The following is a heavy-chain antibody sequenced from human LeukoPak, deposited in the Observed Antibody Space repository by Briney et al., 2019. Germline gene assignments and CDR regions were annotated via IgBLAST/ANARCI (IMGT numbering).Heavy chain of an antibody. J-gene: IGHJ6*03. Sequence: PGGSLRLSCAASGFTVSSNYMSWVRQAPGKGLEWVSVIYSGGSTYYADSVKGRFTISRDNSKNTLYLQMNSLRAEDTAVYYCARGGLLYYYYYMDVWGKGTTVTVSS. D-gene: IGHD3-10*01. CDR2: IYSGGST. CDR1: GFTVSSNY. V-gene: IGHV3-66*02. CDR3: ARGGLLYYYYYMDV.